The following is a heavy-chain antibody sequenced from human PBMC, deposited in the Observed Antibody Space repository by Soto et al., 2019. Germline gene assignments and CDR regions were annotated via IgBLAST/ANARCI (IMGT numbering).Heavy chain of an antibody. J-gene: IGHJ4*02. CDR2: IYSGGST. V-gene: IGHV3-66*01. CDR1: GFTVSSNY. CDR3: ASTGFDWLLDGYYFDY. Sequence: PGGSLRLSCAASGFTVSSNYMSWVRQAPGKGLEWVSVIYSGGSTYYADSVKGRFTISRDNSKNTLYLQMNSLRAEDTAVYYCASTGFDWLLDGYYFDYWGQGTLVTVSS. D-gene: IGHD3-9*01.